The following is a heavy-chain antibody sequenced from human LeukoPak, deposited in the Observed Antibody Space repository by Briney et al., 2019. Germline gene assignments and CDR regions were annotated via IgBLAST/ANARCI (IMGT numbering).Heavy chain of an antibody. V-gene: IGHV4-4*09. J-gene: IGHJ5*02. D-gene: IGHD1-1*01. CDR2: IYTSGST. CDR3: ARQELEPLNWFDP. CDR1: GGFISSYY. Sequence: SETLSLTCTVSGGFISSYYWSWIRQPPGKGLEWIGYIYTSGSTNYNPSLKSRVTISVDTSKNQFSLKLSSVTAADTAVYYCARQELEPLNWFDPWGQGTLVTVSS.